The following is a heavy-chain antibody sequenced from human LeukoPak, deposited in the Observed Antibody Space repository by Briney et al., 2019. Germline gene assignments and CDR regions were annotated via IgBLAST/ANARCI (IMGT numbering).Heavy chain of an antibody. CDR1: GGSISSGDYY. J-gene: IGHJ6*02. D-gene: IGHD1-26*01. V-gene: IGHV4-30-4*01. CDR3: ARLESYSGSYYHYYYGMDV. CDR2: IYYSGST. Sequence: SETLSLTCTVSGGSISSGDYYWSWIRQPPGKGLEWIGYIYYSGSTYYNPSLKSRVTISVDTSKNQFSLKLSSVTAADTAVYYCARLESYSGSYYHYYYGMDVWGQGTTVTVSS.